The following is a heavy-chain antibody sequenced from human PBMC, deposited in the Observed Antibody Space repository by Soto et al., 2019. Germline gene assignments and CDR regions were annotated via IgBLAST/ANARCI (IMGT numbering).Heavy chain of an antibody. CDR3: ARDSATTVTTRYYYYYGTDV. V-gene: IGHV1-69*06. Sequence: SVKVSCKASGGTFSSYAISWVRQAPGQGLEWMGGIIPIFGTANYAQKFQGRVTITADKSTSTAYMELSSLRSEDTAVYYCARDSATTVTTRYYYYYGTDVWGQGTTVTVSS. D-gene: IGHD4-17*01. CDR1: GGTFSSYA. CDR2: IIPIFGTA. J-gene: IGHJ6*02.